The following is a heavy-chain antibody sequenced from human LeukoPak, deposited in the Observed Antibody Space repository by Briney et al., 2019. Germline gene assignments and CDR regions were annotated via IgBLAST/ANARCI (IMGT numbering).Heavy chain of an antibody. V-gene: IGHV4-59*01. J-gene: IGHJ4*02. Sequence: SETLSLTCTVSGGSISSYYWSWIRQPPGKGLEWIGYIYYSGSTNYNPSLKSRVTISVDTSKNQFSLKLSSVTAADTAVYYCARDLRAGFDYWGQGTLVTVSS. CDR3: ARDLRAGFDY. CDR1: GGSISSYY. CDR2: IYYSGST.